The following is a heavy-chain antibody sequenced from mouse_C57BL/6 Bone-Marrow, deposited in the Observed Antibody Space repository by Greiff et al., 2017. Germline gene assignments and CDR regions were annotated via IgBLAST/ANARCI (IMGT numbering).Heavy chain of an antibody. V-gene: IGHV1-55*01. J-gene: IGHJ2*01. Sequence: QVQLQQPGAELVKPGASVKMSCKASGYTFTSYWITWVKQRPGQGLEWIGDIYPTSGRTNYNEKFKSKAILTVDTSSTTAYMQLRSLTSEDSAVFCCARSGPLGRSFDYWGQGTTLTVSS. CDR1: GYTFTSYW. D-gene: IGHD4-1*01. CDR3: ARSGPLGRSFDY. CDR2: IYPTSGRT.